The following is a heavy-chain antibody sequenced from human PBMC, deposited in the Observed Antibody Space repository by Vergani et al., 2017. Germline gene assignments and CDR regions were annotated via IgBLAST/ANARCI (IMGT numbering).Heavy chain of an antibody. J-gene: IGHJ4*02. V-gene: IGHV1-69*12. Sequence: QVQLVQSGAEVKKPGSSVKVSCKASGGTFSSYAISWVRQAPGQGLEWMGGIIPIFGTANYAQKFQGRVTITADVSTSTAYMELSRLRSEDTAVYYCARSYYDILTGYYQFDYWGQGTLVTVSS. D-gene: IGHD3-9*01. CDR1: GGTFSSYA. CDR3: ARSYYDILTGYYQFDY. CDR2: IIPIFGTA.